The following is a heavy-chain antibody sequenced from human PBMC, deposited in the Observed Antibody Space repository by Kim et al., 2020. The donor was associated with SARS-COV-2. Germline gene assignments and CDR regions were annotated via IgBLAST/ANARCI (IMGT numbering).Heavy chain of an antibody. CDR1: GGTFSSYA. V-gene: IGHV1-69*13. Sequence: SVKVSCKASGGTFSSYAISWVRQAPGQGLEWMGGIIPIFGTANYAQKFQGRVTITADESTSTAYMELSSLRSEDTAVYYCARNMGSGSYALDYWGQGTLVTVSS. CDR3: ARNMGSGSYALDY. D-gene: IGHD1-26*01. CDR2: IIPIFGTA. J-gene: IGHJ4*02.